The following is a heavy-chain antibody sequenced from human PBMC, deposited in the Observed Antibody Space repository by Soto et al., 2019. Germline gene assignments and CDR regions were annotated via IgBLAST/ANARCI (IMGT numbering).Heavy chain of an antibody. J-gene: IGHJ4*02. V-gene: IGHV4-39*02. CDR3: AKEGRGSTWYGGNY. Sequence: QVQLQESGPGLVKPSETLSLTCTVSGGSISSTSFYWDWIRQPPGKGLEWIGTIYYNGATQYNPSLKSRVTISVDTSKNQFSLKLNSVTAADTAVYYCAKEGRGSTWYGGNYWGQGTLVTVSS. CDR1: GGSISSTSFY. CDR2: IYYNGAT. D-gene: IGHD6-13*01.